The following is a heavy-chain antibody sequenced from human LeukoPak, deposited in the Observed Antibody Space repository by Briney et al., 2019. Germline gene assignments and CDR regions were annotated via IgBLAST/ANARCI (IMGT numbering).Heavy chain of an antibody. J-gene: IGHJ4*02. CDR1: GGSISSSNYY. D-gene: IGHD6-13*01. V-gene: IGHV4-39*07. CDR3: ARDSGSSWSIDY. Sequence: SETLSLTCTVSGGSISSSNYYWGGIRQPPGKGLEWIGSIYYSGSTYYNPSLKRRVTISVDTSKNQFSLKLSSVTAADTAVYYCARDSGSSWSIDYWGQGTLVTVSS. CDR2: IYYSGST.